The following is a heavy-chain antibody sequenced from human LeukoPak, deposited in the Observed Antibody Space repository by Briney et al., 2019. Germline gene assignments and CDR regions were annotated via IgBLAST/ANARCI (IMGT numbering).Heavy chain of an antibody. CDR1: GGTFSSYA. J-gene: IGHJ4*02. V-gene: IGHV1-69*01. D-gene: IGHD4-23*01. CDR3: ARDLLGGNSPYYFDY. CDR2: IIPIFGTA. Sequence: SVKVSCKASGGTFSSYAISWVRQAPGQGLEWMGGIIPIFGTANYAQKFQGRVTITADESRSTAYMELSSLRSEDTAVYYCARDLLGGNSPYYFDYWGQGTLVTVSS.